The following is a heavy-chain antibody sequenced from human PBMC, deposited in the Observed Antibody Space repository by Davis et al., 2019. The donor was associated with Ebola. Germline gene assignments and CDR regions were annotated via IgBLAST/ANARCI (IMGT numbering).Heavy chain of an antibody. CDR2: IYGSGSA. V-gene: IGHV4-4*07. D-gene: IGHD2-15*01. J-gene: IGHJ6*02. CDR3: ARWQGYCSGGNCYSGLDV. CDR1: GGSISHFY. Sequence: PSETLSLTCTVSGGSISHFYWSWIRQPAGKGLEWIGRIYGSGSANYNPSLKSRVTMSVDTSKNQLSLKLNSVTAADTAVYYWARWQGYCSGGNCYSGLDVWGQGTTVTVSS.